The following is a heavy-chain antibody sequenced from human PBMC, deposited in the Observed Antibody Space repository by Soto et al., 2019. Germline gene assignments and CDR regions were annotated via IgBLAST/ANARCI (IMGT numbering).Heavy chain of an antibody. J-gene: IGHJ5*02. Sequence: GGSLRLSCAASGFTFSSYAMHWVRQAPGKGLEWVAVISYDGSNKYYADSVKGRFTISRDNSKNTLYLQMNSLRAEDTAVYYCARDWGHWYYDSSGYYNWFDPRGQGTLVTVSS. V-gene: IGHV3-30-3*01. CDR2: ISYDGSNK. CDR3: ARDWGHWYYDSSGYYNWFDP. CDR1: GFTFSSYA. D-gene: IGHD3-22*01.